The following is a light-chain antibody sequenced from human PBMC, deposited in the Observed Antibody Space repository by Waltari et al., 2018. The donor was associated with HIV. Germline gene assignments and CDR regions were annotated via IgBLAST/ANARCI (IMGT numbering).Light chain of an antibody. CDR3: QSYDSGLRV. V-gene: IGLV1-40*01. J-gene: IGLJ3*02. CDR1: SSNIGAGSD. CDR2: DNN. Sequence: QSVLTQPLSVSGAPGQRVTISCTGSSSNIGAGSDVHWYQQLPGTAPKLLIYDNNNRPSGVPDRFSGSKSGTSASLAITGLQAEDEADYYCQSYDSGLRVFGGGTKLTVL.